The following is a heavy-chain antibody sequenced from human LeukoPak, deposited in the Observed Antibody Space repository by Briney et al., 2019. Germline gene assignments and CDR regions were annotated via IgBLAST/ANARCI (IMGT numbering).Heavy chain of an antibody. Sequence: GGSLRLSCAASGFSFSRYWMSWVRQAPGKGLEWVANIKQDGNEKYYVDSVKGRFTISRDNSRNSVFLQMNSLRPEDTALYHCAKEVDCPSDCLFFHSWGQGTLVTVSS. V-gene: IGHV3-7*03. CDR3: AKEVDCPSDCLFFHS. D-gene: IGHD2-21*02. J-gene: IGHJ4*02. CDR1: GFSFSRYW. CDR2: IKQDGNEK.